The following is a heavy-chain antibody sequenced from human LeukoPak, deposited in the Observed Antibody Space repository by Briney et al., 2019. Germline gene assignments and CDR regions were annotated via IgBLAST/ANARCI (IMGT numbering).Heavy chain of an antibody. D-gene: IGHD6-6*01. J-gene: IGHJ4*02. CDR2: ISGSGGST. Sequence: GGSLRLSCAASGFTFSSCAMSWVRQAPGKGLEWVSAISGSGGSTYYAGSVKGRFTISRDNSRNTLFLQMNSLRAEDTAVYYCAKGTYSSSPRDYWGQGTLVTVSS. CDR1: GFTFSSCA. V-gene: IGHV3-23*01. CDR3: AKGTYSSSPRDY.